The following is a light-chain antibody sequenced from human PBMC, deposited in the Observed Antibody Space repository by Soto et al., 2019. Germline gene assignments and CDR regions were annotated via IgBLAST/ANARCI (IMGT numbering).Light chain of an antibody. CDR1: SSDVGGYNY. J-gene: IGLJ1*01. CDR3: SSYAASNNYV. Sequence: QSALTQPASVSGSPGQSITISCTGTSSDVGGYNYVSWYQQHPGKAPKLMIYEVSNRPSGVPDRFSGSKSGNTASLTVSGLQAEDEADYYCSSYAASNNYVFGTGTKLTVL. V-gene: IGLV2-8*01. CDR2: EVS.